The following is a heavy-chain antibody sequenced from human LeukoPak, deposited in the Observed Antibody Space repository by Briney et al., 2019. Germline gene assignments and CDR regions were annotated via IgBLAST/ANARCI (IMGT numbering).Heavy chain of an antibody. CDR2: ISWNSDTI. CDR3: AKGAARRRFYYYMDV. CDR1: GFTFGSYA. D-gene: IGHD6-6*01. V-gene: IGHV3-9*03. Sequence: SLRLSCAASGFTFGSYAMSWVRQAPGKGLEWVSGISWNSDTIAYADSVKGRFTVSRDNAKNSLYLQMNSLRTDDMALYYCAKGAARRRFYYYMDVWGKGTTVTVSS. J-gene: IGHJ6*03.